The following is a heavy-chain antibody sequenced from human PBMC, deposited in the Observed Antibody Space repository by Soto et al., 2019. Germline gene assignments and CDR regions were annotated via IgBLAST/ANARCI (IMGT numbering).Heavy chain of an antibody. CDR2: INHSEST. Sequence: TSETLSLTCAVYGGSFSGYDWSWIRQSPGKGLEWIGEINHSESTNYNPSLKSRVTISVDTSKNQFSLKLTSVTAADTAVYYCARVGVWKDILTGYYYYYYYMDVWGKGTTVTVSS. D-gene: IGHD3-9*01. V-gene: IGHV4-34*01. CDR1: GGSFSGYD. CDR3: ARVGVWKDILTGYYYYYYYMDV. J-gene: IGHJ6*03.